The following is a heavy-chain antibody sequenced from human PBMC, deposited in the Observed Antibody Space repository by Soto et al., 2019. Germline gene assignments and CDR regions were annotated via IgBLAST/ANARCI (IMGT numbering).Heavy chain of an antibody. Sequence: SETLSLTCAVYGGSFSGYYWSWIRQPPGKGLEWIGEINHSGSTNYNPSLKSRVTISVDTSKNQFSLKLSSVPAADTAVYYCASRPVGIAAAGTEAFGDYFDYWGQGTLVTVSS. CDR3: ASRPVGIAAAGTEAFGDYFDY. V-gene: IGHV4-34*01. D-gene: IGHD6-13*01. CDR1: GGSFSGYY. J-gene: IGHJ4*02. CDR2: INHSGST.